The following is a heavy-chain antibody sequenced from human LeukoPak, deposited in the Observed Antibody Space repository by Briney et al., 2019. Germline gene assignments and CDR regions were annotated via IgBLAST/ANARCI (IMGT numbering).Heavy chain of an antibody. J-gene: IGHJ2*01. CDR1: GYTFTDYY. D-gene: IGHD2-15*01. CDR2: INHNSGGT. V-gene: IGHV1-2*02. Sequence: ASVKVSFKASGYTFTDYYMHWVRQAPGQGLEWMGWINHNSGGTNYAQKFHGRVTMTRDTSISKAYMELSRLRSDDTAVYYCARESSAELLRNWYFDLWGRGTLVTVSS. CDR3: ARESSAELLRNWYFDL.